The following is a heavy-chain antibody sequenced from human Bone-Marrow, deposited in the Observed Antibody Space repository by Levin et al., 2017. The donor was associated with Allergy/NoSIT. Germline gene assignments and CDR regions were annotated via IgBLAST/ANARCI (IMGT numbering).Heavy chain of an antibody. D-gene: IGHD6-19*01. CDR3: AKEAQWLVRYYYYGMDV. CDR1: GFTFSSYG. J-gene: IGHJ6*02. Sequence: PGGSLRLSCAASGFTFSSYGMHWVRQAPGKGLEWVAVISYDGSNKYYADSVKGRFTISRDNSKNTLYLQMNSLRAEDTAVYYCAKEAQWLVRYYYYGMDVWGQGTTVTVSS. V-gene: IGHV3-30*18. CDR2: ISYDGSNK.